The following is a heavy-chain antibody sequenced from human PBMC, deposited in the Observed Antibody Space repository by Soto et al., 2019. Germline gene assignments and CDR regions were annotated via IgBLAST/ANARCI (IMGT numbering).Heavy chain of an antibody. J-gene: IGHJ4*02. CDR2: ISGSGGST. CDR3: AKVSTGYYDSSGYYYFDY. D-gene: IGHD3-22*01. CDR1: GFTFSSYA. V-gene: IGHV3-23*01. Sequence: GGSLRLSCAASGFTFSSYAMSWVRQAPGKGLEWVSAISGSGGSTYYADSVKGRFTISRDNSKNTLYLQMNSLRAEDTAVYYCAKVSTGYYDSSGYYYFDYWGQGTLVTVS.